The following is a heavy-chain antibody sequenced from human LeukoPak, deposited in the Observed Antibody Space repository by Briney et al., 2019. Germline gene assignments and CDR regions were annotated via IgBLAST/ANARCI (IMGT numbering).Heavy chain of an antibody. D-gene: IGHD2/OR15-2a*01. CDR3: ARRSRGTTYFGY. Sequence: PSETLSLTCTVSGGSISSSSYYWGWIRQPPGKGLEWIGSIYYSGSTYYNPSLKSRVTISVDTSKNQFSLKLSSVTAADTAVYYCARRSRGTTYFGYWGQGTLVTVSS. CDR1: GGSISSSSYY. CDR2: IYYSGST. V-gene: IGHV4-39*01. J-gene: IGHJ4*02.